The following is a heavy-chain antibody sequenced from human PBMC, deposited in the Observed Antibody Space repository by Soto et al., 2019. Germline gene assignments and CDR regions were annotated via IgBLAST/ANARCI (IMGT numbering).Heavy chain of an antibody. D-gene: IGHD2-21*02. CDR2: ISAYNGNT. CDR3: AREAICGGDCPPRVRIWDY. CDR1: GYTFTSYG. V-gene: IGHV1-18*01. Sequence: QVQLVQSGAEVKKPGASVKVSCKASGYTFTSYGISWVRQAPGQGLEWMGWISAYNGNTNYAQKLQGRVTMTTDTPTSTAYMELRSLRSDDTAVYYCAREAICGGDCPPRVRIWDYWGQGTLVTVSS. J-gene: IGHJ4*02.